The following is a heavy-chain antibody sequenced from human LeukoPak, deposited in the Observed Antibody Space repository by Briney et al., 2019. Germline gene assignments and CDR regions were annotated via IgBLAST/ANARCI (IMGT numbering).Heavy chain of an antibody. CDR3: ARSSGWRDAFDF. Sequence: SQTLSLTCSVSGWSISISRIYWNWIRPPPGKGPEWIGYTYNSGNTYYNPSFGSRVTISTDTSMNQFFLKSHSVTAADTAVYYCARSSGWRDAFDFWGRGTMVTVSS. V-gene: IGHV4-31*03. J-gene: IGHJ3*01. D-gene: IGHD6-19*01. CDR1: GWSISISRIY. CDR2: TYNSGNT.